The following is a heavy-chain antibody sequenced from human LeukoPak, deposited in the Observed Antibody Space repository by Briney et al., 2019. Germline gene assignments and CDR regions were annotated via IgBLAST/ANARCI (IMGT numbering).Heavy chain of an antibody. CDR3: ARSSCSGASCYSRDDWYLDL. J-gene: IGHJ2*01. CDR2: IVVTFGIA. CDR1: GGTFSGYA. Sequence: SVKVSCKASGGTFSGYAINWVRQAPGQGLEWMGRIVVTFGIANYAQGFQGGVTITADKSTGTAYMQLSSLRSEDTALYYCARSSCSGASCYSRDDWYLDLWGRGTLVTVSS. V-gene: IGHV1-69*04. D-gene: IGHD2-15*01.